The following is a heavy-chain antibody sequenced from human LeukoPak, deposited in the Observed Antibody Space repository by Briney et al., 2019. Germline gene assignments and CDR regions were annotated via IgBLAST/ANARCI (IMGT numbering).Heavy chain of an antibody. D-gene: IGHD3-10*01. J-gene: IGHJ4*02. CDR3: ARGVYGSGSYFPFGY. CDR1: GFPFSNAW. V-gene: IGHV3-23*01. Sequence: GGSLRLSCAASGFPFSNAWMNWVRQAPGKGLEWVSAISGSGGSTYYADSVKGRFTISRDNSKNTLYLQMNSLRAEDTAVYYCARGVYGSGSYFPFGYWGQGTLVTVSS. CDR2: ISGSGGST.